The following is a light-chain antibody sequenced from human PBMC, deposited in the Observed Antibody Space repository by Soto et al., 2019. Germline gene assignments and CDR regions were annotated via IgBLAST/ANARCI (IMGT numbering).Light chain of an antibody. Sequence: EIVLTQSPATLSLSPGERATLSCRASQSVSSYLAWYQQKPGQAPRLLIYDTSKRATGIPARFSGSGSGTDFTLTISSLEPEAFAVYYCQQRTNWPRSFTFGHGTKVDIK. CDR3: QQRTNWPRSFT. CDR1: QSVSSY. J-gene: IGKJ3*01. V-gene: IGKV3-11*01. CDR2: DTS.